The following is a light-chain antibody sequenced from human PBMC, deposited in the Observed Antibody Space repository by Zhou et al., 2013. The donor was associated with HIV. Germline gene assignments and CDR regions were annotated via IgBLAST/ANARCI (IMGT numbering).Light chain of an antibody. V-gene: IGKV3-20*01. Sequence: EIVLTQSPGTLSLSPGERATLSCRASQSVSSSYLAWYQQKPGQAPRLLIYDASIRPTGIPDRFSGSGSGTDFTLTISRLEPEDFAVYYCQQYGSFFGPGTKVDIK. CDR1: QSVSSSY. CDR3: QQYGSF. CDR2: DAS. J-gene: IGKJ3*01.